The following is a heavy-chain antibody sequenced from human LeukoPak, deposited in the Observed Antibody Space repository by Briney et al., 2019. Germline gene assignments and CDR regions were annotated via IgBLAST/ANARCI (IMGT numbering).Heavy chain of an antibody. Sequence: GGSLRLSCAASEFTFSTYDIHWVRQAPGKGLEWVAGISYDGSYKSYADSVKGRFTTSRDNAKNSLYLQMNSLRDEDTAVYYCARRYYDSSGYYYALDAWGQGTLVTVSS. CDR2: ISYDGSYK. CDR1: EFTFSTYD. V-gene: IGHV3-30*03. D-gene: IGHD3-22*01. J-gene: IGHJ5*02. CDR3: ARRYYDSSGYYYALDA.